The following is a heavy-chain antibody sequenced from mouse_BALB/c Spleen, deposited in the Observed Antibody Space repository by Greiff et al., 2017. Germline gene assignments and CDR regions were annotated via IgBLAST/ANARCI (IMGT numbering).Heavy chain of an antibody. Sequence: VQLQQSGPELVKPGASVKISCKASGYSFTGYYMHWVKQSHVKSLEWIGRINPYNGATSYNQNFKDKASLTVDKSSSTAYMELHSLTSEDSAVYYCARAPSTMITTGGYYYAMDYWGQGTSVTVSS. CDR2: INPYNGAT. CDR3: ARAPSTMITTGGYYYAMDY. CDR1: GYSFTGYY. V-gene: IGHV1-31*01. D-gene: IGHD2-4*01. J-gene: IGHJ4*01.